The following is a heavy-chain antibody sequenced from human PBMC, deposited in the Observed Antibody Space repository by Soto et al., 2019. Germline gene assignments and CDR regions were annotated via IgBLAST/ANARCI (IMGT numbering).Heavy chain of an antibody. V-gene: IGHV3-23*01. Sequence: EVQLLESGGGLVQPGGSLRLTCAASGFTFSSYAISWIRLSPGKGLEWVSVISGGGHNTYYTPSVKGRFTISRDDFKNTLYLQMNGLRTQDPAMYYCANLYYFFVLPASILDYWCPGTLVTVSS. CDR3: ANLYYFFVLPASILDY. D-gene: IGHD3-10*01. J-gene: IGHJ4*02. CDR1: GFTFSSYA. CDR2: ISGGGHNT.